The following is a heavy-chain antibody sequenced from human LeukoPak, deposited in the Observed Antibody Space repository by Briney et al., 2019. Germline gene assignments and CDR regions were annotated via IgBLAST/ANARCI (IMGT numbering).Heavy chain of an antibody. J-gene: IGHJ3*02. CDR3: ARVRTVTTRGNAFDI. CDR2: ISAYNGNT. D-gene: IGHD4-17*01. CDR1: GYTFTSYG. V-gene: IGHV1-18*01. Sequence: ASVKVSCKASGYTFTSYGISWVRQAPGQGLEWMGWISAYNGNTNYAQKLQGRVAMTTDTSTSTAYMELRSLRSDDTAVYYCARVRTVTTRGNAFDIWGQGTMVTVSS.